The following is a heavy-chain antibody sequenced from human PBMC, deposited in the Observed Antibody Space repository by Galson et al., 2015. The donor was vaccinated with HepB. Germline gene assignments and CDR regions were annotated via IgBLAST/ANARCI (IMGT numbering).Heavy chain of an antibody. CDR3: ARPLSGAGDNWLGEYY. D-gene: IGHD3-10*01. V-gene: IGHV1-18*01. Sequence: SVKVSCKASGYSFTNYAITWVRQAPGQGLEWMGWISAYNGNTIYAQNLQGRVTVTIDTSTTTSYMELRSLTSDDTAIYYCARPLSGAGDNWLGEYYWGQGTLVTVSS. CDR1: GYSFTNYA. CDR2: ISAYNGNT. J-gene: IGHJ4*02.